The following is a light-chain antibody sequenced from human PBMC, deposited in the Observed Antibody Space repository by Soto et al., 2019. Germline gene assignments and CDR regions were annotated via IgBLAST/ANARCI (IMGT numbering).Light chain of an antibody. V-gene: IGKV3-15*01. CDR1: QSVSSN. CDR3: QQYNNWPPYP. Sequence: EIVMTPSPSTLSGSPRVRATLSCRASQSVSSNLAWYQQKPGQAPRLLIYGASTRATGIPARFSGSGSGTEFTLTISSLQSEDFAVYYCQQYNNWPPYPFGQGGEVDI. J-gene: IGKJ1*01. CDR2: GAS.